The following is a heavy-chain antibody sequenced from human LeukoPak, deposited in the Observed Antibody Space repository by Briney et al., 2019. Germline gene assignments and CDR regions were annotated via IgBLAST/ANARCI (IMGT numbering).Heavy chain of an antibody. V-gene: IGHV4-4*09. D-gene: IGHD1-26*01. CDR3: ARHSSPWELYFDY. Sequence: SETLSLTCTVSGGSISGNAWSWIRQPPGKGLEWIGYIYTSGSTNYNPSLKSRVTISVDTSKNQFSLKLSSVTAADTAVYYCARHSSPWELYFDYWGQGTLVTVSS. CDR1: GGSISGNA. CDR2: IYTSGST. J-gene: IGHJ4*02.